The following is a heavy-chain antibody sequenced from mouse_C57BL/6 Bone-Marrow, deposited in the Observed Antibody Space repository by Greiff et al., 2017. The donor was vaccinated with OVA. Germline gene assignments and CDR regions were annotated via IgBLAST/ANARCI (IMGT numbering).Heavy chain of an antibody. V-gene: IGHV5-4*01. D-gene: IGHD3-2*02. CDR3: ARGNSGYGWYFDV. J-gene: IGHJ1*03. Sequence: EVHLVESGGGLVKPGGSLKLSCAASGFTFSIYAMSWVRPTPEKRLEWVATISDGGSYTYYPDNVKGRFTISRDNAKNNLYLQMSHLKSEDTAMYYCARGNSGYGWYFDVWGTGTTVTVSS. CDR2: ISDGGSYT. CDR1: GFTFSIYA.